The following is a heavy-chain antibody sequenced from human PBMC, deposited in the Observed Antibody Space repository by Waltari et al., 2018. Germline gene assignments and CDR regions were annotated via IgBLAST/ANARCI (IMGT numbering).Heavy chain of an antibody. D-gene: IGHD3-10*01. CDR2: IYHSGST. CDR1: GYSISSGYY. CDR3: ARDTNRGHYYYMDV. J-gene: IGHJ6*03. Sequence: QVQLQESGPGLVKPSETLSLTCAVSGYSISSGYYWGWIRQPPGKGLEWIGSIYHSGSTYYNPSLKSRVTRSVDTSKNQFSLKLSSVTAADTAVYYCARDTNRGHYYYMDVWGKGTTVTVSS. V-gene: IGHV4-38-2*02.